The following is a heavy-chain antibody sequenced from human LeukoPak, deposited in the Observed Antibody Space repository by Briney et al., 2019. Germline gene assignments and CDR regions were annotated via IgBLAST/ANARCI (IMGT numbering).Heavy chain of an antibody. CDR2: ITNSGGTT. V-gene: IGHV3-NL1*01. CDR1: GFTFSSYG. CDR3: ATPIAVAGAFDY. J-gene: IGHJ4*02. D-gene: IGHD6-19*01. Sequence: GGSLRLSCAASGFTFSSYGMHWVRQAPGKGLEWVSAITNSGGTTYYADSVKGRFTISRDNSKNTLYLQMNSLRAEDTAVYYCATPIAVAGAFDYWGQGTLVTVSS.